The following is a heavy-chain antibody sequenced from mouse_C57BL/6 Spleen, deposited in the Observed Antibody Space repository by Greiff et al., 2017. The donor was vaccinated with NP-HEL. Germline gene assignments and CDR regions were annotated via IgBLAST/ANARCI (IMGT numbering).Heavy chain of an antibody. CDR3: ARLYYYGSSYYAMDY. CDR1: GYTFTSYW. Sequence: QVQLQQPGAELVRPGTSVKLSCKASGYTFTSYWMHWVKQRPGQGLEWIGVIDPSDSYTNYNQKFKGKATLTVDTSSSTAYMQRSSLTSEDSAVYYCARLYYYGSSYYAMDYWGQGTSVTVSS. CDR2: IDPSDSYT. D-gene: IGHD1-1*01. J-gene: IGHJ4*01. V-gene: IGHV1-59*01.